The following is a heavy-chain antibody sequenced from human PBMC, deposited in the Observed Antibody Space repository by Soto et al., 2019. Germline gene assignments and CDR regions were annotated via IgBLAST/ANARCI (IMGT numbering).Heavy chain of an antibody. J-gene: IGHJ6*02. Sequence: ASVKVSCKASGYTFTSSGISWVRQAPGQGLEWMGWISAYNGNTNYAQKLQGRVTMTTDTSTSTAYMELRSLRSDDTAVYYCASGLAADYYYGMDVWGQGTTVTVSS. CDR1: GYTFTSSG. V-gene: IGHV1-18*01. CDR3: ASGLAADYYYGMDV. D-gene: IGHD3-3*02. CDR2: ISAYNGNT.